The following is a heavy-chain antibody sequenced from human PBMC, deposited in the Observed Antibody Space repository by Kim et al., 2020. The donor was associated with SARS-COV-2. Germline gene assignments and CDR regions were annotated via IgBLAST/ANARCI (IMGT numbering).Heavy chain of an antibody. CDR2: ISSSSSTI. Sequence: GGSLRLSCAASGFTFSSYSMNWVRQAPGKGLEWVSYISSSSSTIYYADSVKGRFTISRDNAKNSLYLQMNSLRDEDTAVYYCAGDRIGYSGYELHYWGQGTLVTVSS. V-gene: IGHV3-48*02. CDR3: AGDRIGYSGYELHY. D-gene: IGHD5-12*01. J-gene: IGHJ4*02. CDR1: GFTFSSYS.